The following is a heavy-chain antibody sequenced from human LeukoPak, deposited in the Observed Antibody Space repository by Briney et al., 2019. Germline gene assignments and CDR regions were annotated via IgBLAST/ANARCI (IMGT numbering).Heavy chain of an antibody. V-gene: IGHV4-59*08. Sequence: RPSETLSLTCTVSGGSISSYYWSWIRQPPGKGLEWIGYIYYSGSTNYNPSLKSRVTISVDTSKNQFSLKLSSVTAADTAVYYCARLRRRRAFDIWGQGTMVTVSS. CDR1: GGSISSYY. J-gene: IGHJ3*02. CDR2: IYYSGST. CDR3: ARLRRRRAFDI.